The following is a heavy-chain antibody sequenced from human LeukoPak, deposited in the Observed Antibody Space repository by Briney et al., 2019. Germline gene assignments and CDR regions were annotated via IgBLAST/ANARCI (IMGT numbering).Heavy chain of an antibody. J-gene: IGHJ4*02. CDR1: GFTFSDYY. CDR2: ISRGGSTT. D-gene: IGHD6-13*01. Sequence: GGSLRLSCAATGFTFSDYYMNWIRQALGKGLEWVSYISRGGSTTYYADSVKGRFKNSLYLQMNSLRAEDTAVYYCARDAVSAEDRGQGTLVTVSS. CDR3: ARDAVSAED. V-gene: IGHV3-11*01.